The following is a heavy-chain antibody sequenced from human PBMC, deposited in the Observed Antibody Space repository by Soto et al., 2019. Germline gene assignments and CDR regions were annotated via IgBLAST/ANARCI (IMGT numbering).Heavy chain of an antibody. Sequence: QVQLVESGVGVVQPGRSLRLSCAASGFTFSSYGMHWVRQAPGKGLEWVAVISYDGSNKYYADSVKGRFTISRDNSKYTLYLQMNSLSAEDTAVYYCAKDLGLPDYYYYMDVWGKGTTVTVSS. V-gene: IGHV3-30*18. D-gene: IGHD2-2*01. CDR3: AKDLGLPDYYYYMDV. CDR2: ISYDGSNK. CDR1: GFTFSSYG. J-gene: IGHJ6*03.